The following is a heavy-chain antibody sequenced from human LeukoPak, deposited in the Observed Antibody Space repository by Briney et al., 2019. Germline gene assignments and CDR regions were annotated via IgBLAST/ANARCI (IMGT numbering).Heavy chain of an antibody. J-gene: IGHJ4*02. D-gene: IGHD3-10*01. V-gene: IGHV3-20*01. Sequence: GGSLRLSCAASGFTFDDHFMSWVRQRPGKGLEWVSLVSWDGDTTYYADSVKGRFTISRDNAKNSLYLQMNSLRAEDTALYHCARARGSGSYYNAVDYWGQGTLVTVSS. CDR2: VSWDGDTT. CDR1: GFTFDDHF. CDR3: ARARGSGSYYNAVDY.